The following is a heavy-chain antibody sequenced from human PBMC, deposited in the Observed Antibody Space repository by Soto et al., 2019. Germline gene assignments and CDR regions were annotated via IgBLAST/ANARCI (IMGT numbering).Heavy chain of an antibody. V-gene: IGHV1-18*01. Sequence: QVQLVQSGVEMKKPGASVKVSCKASGYTFTSFGINWVRQAPGQGLEWMGWISPYNGNTNYAQQIQDRVTMSTDTCTSKAYMELSSLRSDDTAVYYCARVYYYDSSGYYYVGRADSWGQGTLVTVSS. CDR2: ISPYNGNT. J-gene: IGHJ4*02. CDR1: GYTFTSFG. D-gene: IGHD3-22*01. CDR3: ARVYYYDSSGYYYVGRADS.